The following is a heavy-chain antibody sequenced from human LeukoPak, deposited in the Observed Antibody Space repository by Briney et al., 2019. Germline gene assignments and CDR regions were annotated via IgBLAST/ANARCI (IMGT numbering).Heavy chain of an antibody. CDR2: IIPIFGTA. D-gene: IGHD3-9*01. CDR3: ASCRDYDILTGYFDY. Sequence: SVKVSCKASGGTFSSYAISWVRQAPRQGLEWMGGIIPIFGTANYAQKFQGRVTITADESTSTAYMELSSLRSEDTAVYYCASCRDYDILTGYFDYWGQGTLVTVSS. V-gene: IGHV1-69*01. J-gene: IGHJ4*02. CDR1: GGTFSSYA.